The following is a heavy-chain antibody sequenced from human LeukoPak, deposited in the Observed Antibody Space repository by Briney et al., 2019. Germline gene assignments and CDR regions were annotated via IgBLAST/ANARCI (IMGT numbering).Heavy chain of an antibody. CDR1: GFTFSSYA. V-gene: IGHV3-23*01. CDR3: ANGYQLLLFDY. J-gene: IGHJ4*02. Sequence: GGSLRLSCAASGFTFSSYAMSWVRQAPGKGLEWVPAISGSGGSTYYADSVKGRFTISRDNSKNTLYLQMNSLRAEDTAVYYCANGYQLLLFDYWGQGTLVTVSS. D-gene: IGHD2-2*01. CDR2: ISGSGGST.